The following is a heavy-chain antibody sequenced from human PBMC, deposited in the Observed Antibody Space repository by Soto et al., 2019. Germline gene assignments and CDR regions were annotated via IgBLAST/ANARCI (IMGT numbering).Heavy chain of an antibody. Sequence: LRLSCVGSGFSFSTYSINWVRQAPGKGLEWVSSISSRSDIYYSDSVKGRFTISRDNAKNSVSLQMNSLRAEDTAVYYCAREYTAWPLAYGLDVWGQGTTVTVSS. J-gene: IGHJ6*02. CDR2: ISSRSDI. CDR3: AREYTAWPLAYGLDV. V-gene: IGHV3-21*01. CDR1: GFSFSTYS. D-gene: IGHD2-2*02.